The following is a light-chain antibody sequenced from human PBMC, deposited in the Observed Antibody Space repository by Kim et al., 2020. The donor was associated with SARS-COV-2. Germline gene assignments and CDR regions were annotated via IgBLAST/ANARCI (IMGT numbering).Light chain of an antibody. CDR2: AVS. V-gene: IGKV1-39*01. Sequence: AAVGDRVTITCRASQTIDNYLNWYQQKPGKAPKLLFDAVSTLQTGVPSRCSGSGSGTDFTLVISSLQPEDGATYYCQQTYNSPFTFGPGTKVDIK. J-gene: IGKJ3*01. CDR3: QQTYNSPFT. CDR1: QTIDNY.